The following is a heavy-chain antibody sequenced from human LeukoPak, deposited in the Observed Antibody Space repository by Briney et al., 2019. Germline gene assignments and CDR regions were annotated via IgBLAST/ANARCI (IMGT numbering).Heavy chain of an antibody. CDR3: ARDISSGWLISIDY. J-gene: IGHJ4*02. V-gene: IGHV4-59*12. D-gene: IGHD6-19*01. Sequence: SETLSLTCTISGGSISSYYWSWIRQSPGKGLEWLGNIYYSGSTYYNPSLKSRVTISLDTSKSQFSLRLSSVTAADTAVYYCARDISSGWLISIDYWGQGTLVTVSS. CDR2: IYYSGST. CDR1: GGSISSYY.